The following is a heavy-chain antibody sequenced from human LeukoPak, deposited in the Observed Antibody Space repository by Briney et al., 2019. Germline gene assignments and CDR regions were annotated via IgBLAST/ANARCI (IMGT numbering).Heavy chain of an antibody. CDR1: GFTFSSYG. V-gene: IGHV3-23*01. Sequence: GGSLRLSCAASGFTFSSYGMSWVRQAPGKGLEWVSAISNSGGNTYYADSVKDRFTISRDNSKNTLYLQMNSLRAEDTAMYYCAKDLSPGHYWGQGTLVTDSS. D-gene: IGHD2/OR15-2a*01. CDR2: ISNSGGNT. CDR3: AKDLSPGHY. J-gene: IGHJ4*02.